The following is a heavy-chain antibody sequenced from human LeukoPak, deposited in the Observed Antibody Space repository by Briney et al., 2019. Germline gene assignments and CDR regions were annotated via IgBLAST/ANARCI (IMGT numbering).Heavy chain of an antibody. CDR3: ASLIYCSSTSCHYYFDY. J-gene: IGHJ4*02. CDR1: GGSISSSSYY. D-gene: IGHD2-2*01. CDR2: IYYSGST. Sequence: SETLSLTCTVSGGSISSSSYYWGWIRQPPGRGLEWIGSIYYSGSTYYNPSLKSRVTISVDTSKNQFSLKPSSVTAADTAVYYCASLIYCSSTSCHYYFDYWGQGTLVTVSS. V-gene: IGHV4-39*01.